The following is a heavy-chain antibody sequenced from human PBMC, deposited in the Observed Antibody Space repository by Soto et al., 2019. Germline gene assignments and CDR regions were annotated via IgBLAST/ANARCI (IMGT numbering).Heavy chain of an antibody. CDR3: APGSSSSENFDY. J-gene: IGHJ4*02. CDR1: GYTHTELS. V-gene: IGHV1-24*01. CDR2: FDPEDGET. D-gene: IGHD6-6*01. Sequence: GASLNVDCKGSGYTHTELSSHRLRQAPGKGLEWMGGFDPEDGETIYAQKFQGRVTMTEDTSTDTAYMELSSLRSEDTAVYYCAPGSSSSENFDYWGQGTLVTVPS.